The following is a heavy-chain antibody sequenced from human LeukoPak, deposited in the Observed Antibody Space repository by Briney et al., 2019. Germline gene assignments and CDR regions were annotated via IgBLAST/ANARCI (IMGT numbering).Heavy chain of an antibody. CDR3: ASDCSSTSCYRQFDY. J-gene: IGHJ4*02. CDR1: GYTFTGYY. D-gene: IGHD2-2*02. V-gene: IGHV1-2*02. Sequence: ASVKVSCEASGYTFTGYYMHWVRQAPGQGLERMGWINPNSGGTNYAQKFQGRVTMTRDTSISTAYMELSRLRSDDTAVYYCASDCSSTSCYRQFDYWGQGTLVTVSS. CDR2: INPNSGGT.